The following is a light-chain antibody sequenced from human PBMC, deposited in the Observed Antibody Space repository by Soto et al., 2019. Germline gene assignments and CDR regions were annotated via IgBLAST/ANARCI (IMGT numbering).Light chain of an antibody. Sequence: EIVLTQSPGTLSLSPGERATLSCRASHTISSSYLAWYQQKPGQAPRLLMYGISRRATGIPDRFSGSGSGTDFTLTISSLQPEDFATYYCQQSYSTPITFGQGTRLEIK. J-gene: IGKJ5*01. V-gene: IGKV3-20*01. CDR2: GIS. CDR1: HTISSSY. CDR3: QQSYSTPIT.